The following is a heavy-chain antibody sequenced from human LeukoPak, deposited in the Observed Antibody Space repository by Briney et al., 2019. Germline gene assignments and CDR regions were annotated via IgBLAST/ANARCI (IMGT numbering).Heavy chain of an antibody. V-gene: IGHV1-18*01. Sequence: ASVKVSFKASVYTCTSYGISWLRQATGQALEWMGWISAYNDNTNYAQKHHSRVTMTTDTSTSTAYMELRSLRSDDTAVYYCARGPRNDFWSGYPYYYYYGMDVWGQGTTVTVSS. J-gene: IGHJ6*02. D-gene: IGHD3-3*01. CDR3: ARGPRNDFWSGYPYYYYYGMDV. CDR1: VYTCTSYG. CDR2: ISAYNDNT.